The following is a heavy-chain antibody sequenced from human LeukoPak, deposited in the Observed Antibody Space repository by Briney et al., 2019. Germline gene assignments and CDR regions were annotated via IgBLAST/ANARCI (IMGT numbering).Heavy chain of an antibody. J-gene: IGHJ4*02. CDR1: GFTFSNAW. D-gene: IGHD3-3*01. V-gene: IGHV3-15*01. CDR3: TTVDTDSYDFWSGYYPLDY. Sequence: GGSLRLSCAASGFTFSNAWMSWVRQAPGKGLEWVGRIKSKTDGGTTDYAAPVKGRFTISRDDSKNTLYLQMNNLKTEDTAVYYCTTVDTDSYDFWSGYYPLDYWGQGTLVTVSS. CDR2: IKSKTDGGTT.